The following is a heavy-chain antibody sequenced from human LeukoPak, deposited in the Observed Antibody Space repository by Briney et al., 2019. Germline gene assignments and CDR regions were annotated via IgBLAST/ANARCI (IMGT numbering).Heavy chain of an antibody. Sequence: GGSLRLSCAASGFTFSDYYMSWIRQAPGKGLEWVAYITSTGDDIYYADSVKGRFTISRDNAKNSLYLQMNSLRAEDTAVYYCARVPGVTRYFDYWGQGNLVTVSS. CDR1: GFTFSDYY. J-gene: IGHJ4*02. CDR2: ITSTGDDI. CDR3: ARVPGVTRYFDY. D-gene: IGHD4-23*01. V-gene: IGHV3-11*04.